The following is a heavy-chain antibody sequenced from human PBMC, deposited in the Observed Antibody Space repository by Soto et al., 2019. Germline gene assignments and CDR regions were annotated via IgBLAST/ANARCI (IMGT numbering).Heavy chain of an antibody. D-gene: IGHD2-8*02. CDR3: ARVHVMVVYGITFHY. Sequence: PSETLSLTCAVSGYSISSGSYRAWIRQPPGKGPEWIASIHHGGTTFYNPSLNSRITISVDTSNNQFSLKLTSVTAPDTAVYYCARVHVMVVYGITFHYWGHGTQVT. CDR2: IHHGGTT. V-gene: IGHV4-38-2*01. CDR1: GYSISSGSY. J-gene: IGHJ4*01.